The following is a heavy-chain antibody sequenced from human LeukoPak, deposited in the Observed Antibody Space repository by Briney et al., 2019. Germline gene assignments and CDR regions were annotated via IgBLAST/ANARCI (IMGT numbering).Heavy chain of an antibody. CDR1: GFTFSSYS. Sequence: KPGGSLRLSCAASGFTFSSYSMNWVRQAPGKGLEWVSSISSSSSYIYYADSVKGRFTISRDNAKNSLYLQMNSLRAEDTAVYYCVPYSNYEGWFDPWGQGTLVTVPS. J-gene: IGHJ5*02. D-gene: IGHD4-11*01. CDR3: VPYSNYEGWFDP. V-gene: IGHV3-21*01. CDR2: ISSSSSYI.